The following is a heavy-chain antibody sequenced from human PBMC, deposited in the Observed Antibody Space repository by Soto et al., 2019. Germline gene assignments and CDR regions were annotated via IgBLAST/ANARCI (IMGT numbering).Heavy chain of an antibody. Sequence: SETLSLTCTVSGGSISSGDYYWSWIRQPPGKGLEWIGYIYYSGSTYYNPSLKSRVTISVDTSKNQFSLKLSSVTAADTAVYYCARGAYYDGSRFDYWGQGTLVTVS. V-gene: IGHV4-30-4*01. CDR2: IYYSGST. D-gene: IGHD3-22*01. CDR1: GGSISSGDYY. J-gene: IGHJ4*02. CDR3: ARGAYYDGSRFDY.